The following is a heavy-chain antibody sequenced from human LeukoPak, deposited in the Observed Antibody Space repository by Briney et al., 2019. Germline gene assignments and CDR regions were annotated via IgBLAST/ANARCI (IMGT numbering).Heavy chain of an antibody. CDR2: ISWNSGSI. CDR3: AKDISFGSSGYYAY. CDR1: GFTFDDYA. D-gene: IGHD3-22*01. Sequence: GGSLRLSCAASGFTFDDYAMHWVRQAPGKGLEWVSGISWNSGSIGYADSVKGRFTISRDNAKNSLYLQMNSLRAEDTALYCCAKDISFGSSGYYAYWGQGTLVTVSS. V-gene: IGHV3-9*01. J-gene: IGHJ4*02.